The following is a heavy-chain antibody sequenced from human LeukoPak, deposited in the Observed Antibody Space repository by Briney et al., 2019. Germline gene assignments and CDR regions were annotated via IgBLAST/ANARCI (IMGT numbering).Heavy chain of an antibody. CDR3: ASTHYCSGGSCLNNWFDP. CDR1: GYTFTGHY. J-gene: IGHJ5*02. D-gene: IGHD2-15*01. Sequence: ASVKVSCKASGYTFTGHYMRWVRQAPGQGLEWMGWINPNSGCTNYAQKLQGRVTMTRDTSISTAYMELSRLRSDDTAVYYCASTHYCSGGSCLNNWFDPWGQGTLVTVSS. CDR2: INPNSGCT. V-gene: IGHV1-2*02.